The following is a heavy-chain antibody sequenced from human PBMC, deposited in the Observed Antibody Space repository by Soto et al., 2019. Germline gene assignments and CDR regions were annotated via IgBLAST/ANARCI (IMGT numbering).Heavy chain of an antibody. CDR1: GYTFTSYG. CDR3: ARNIVVVPAAAKVGSTYGMDV. V-gene: IGHV1-18*01. CDR2: ISAYNGNT. D-gene: IGHD2-2*01. J-gene: IGHJ6*02. Sequence: QVQLVQSGAEVKKPGASVKVSCKASGYTFTSYGISWVRQAPGQGLEWMGWISAYNGNTNYAQKLQGRVTMTTDTTTSTAYMELRSLRPDDRAVYYCARNIVVVPAAAKVGSTYGMDVWGQGTTVTVSS.